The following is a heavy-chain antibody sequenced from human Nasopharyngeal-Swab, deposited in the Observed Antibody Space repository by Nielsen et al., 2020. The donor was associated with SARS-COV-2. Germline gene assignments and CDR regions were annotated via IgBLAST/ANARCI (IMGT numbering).Heavy chain of an antibody. CDR3: ARYFPRPLDFWNHLSVSHLLYYYGMDV. J-gene: IGHJ6*02. CDR1: GFTFSSYW. Sequence: GESLKISCAASGFTFSSYWMHWVRQAPGKGVVWVSRINRDGSSTSYGDSVKGRFTISRDNAKNTLYLQMNSLRAEDTAVYYCARYFPRPLDFWNHLSVSHLLYYYGMDVWGQGTTVTVSS. D-gene: IGHD3-3*01. V-gene: IGHV3-74*01. CDR2: INRDGSST.